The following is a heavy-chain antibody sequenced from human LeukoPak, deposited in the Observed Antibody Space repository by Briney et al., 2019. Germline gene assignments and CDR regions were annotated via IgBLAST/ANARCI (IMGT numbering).Heavy chain of an antibody. J-gene: IGHJ4*02. CDR3: VRHARRGNVGATISEIFDY. V-gene: IGHV4-39*01. Sequence: TSETLSLTCTVSGGSISSNSYYWGWIRQPPGKGLEWIGSIYYSGSTYYNPSLKSRVTISVDTSKNQFSLKLSSVTAADTAVYYCVRHARRGNVGATISEIFDYWGQGTLVTVSS. CDR2: IYYSGST. D-gene: IGHD1-26*01. CDR1: GGSISSNSYY.